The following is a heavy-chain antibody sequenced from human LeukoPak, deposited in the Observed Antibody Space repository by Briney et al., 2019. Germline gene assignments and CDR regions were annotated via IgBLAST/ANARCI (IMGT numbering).Heavy chain of an antibody. J-gene: IGHJ4*02. CDR2: IQYDGSNK. CDR3: ARGPSGYHNT. CDR1: GFTFSNYG. D-gene: IGHD5-12*01. V-gene: IGHV3-30*02. Sequence: GGSLRLSCAASGFTFSNYGMHWVRQAPGKGLEWVAFIQYDGSNKYYADSVKGRFTISRDNAKNSLYLQMNSLRAEDTAVYYCARGPSGYHNTGGQGTLVTVSS.